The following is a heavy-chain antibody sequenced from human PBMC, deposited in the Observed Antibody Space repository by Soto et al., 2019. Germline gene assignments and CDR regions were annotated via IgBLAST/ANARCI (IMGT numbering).Heavy chain of an antibody. Sequence: GGSLRLSCAASGFTSSDYYMSWIRQAPGKGLEWVSYISSSSSYTNYADSVKGRFTISRDNAKNSLYRQMNSLRAEDTAVYYCARDSRIVVAATYYYYGMDVWGQGTTVTVSS. CDR3: ARDSRIVVAATYYYYGMDV. V-gene: IGHV3-11*06. CDR2: ISSSSSYT. D-gene: IGHD2-15*01. CDR1: GFTSSDYY. J-gene: IGHJ6*02.